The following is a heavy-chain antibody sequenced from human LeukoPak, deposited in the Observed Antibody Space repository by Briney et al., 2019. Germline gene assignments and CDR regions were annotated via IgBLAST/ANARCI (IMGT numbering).Heavy chain of an antibody. CDR2: IHKDGSEK. CDR1: GFTFRNYW. J-gene: IGHJ5*01. Sequence: AGSLSLSCVASGFTFRNYWMTWVRQAPGKGLEWVANIHKDGSEKYFVASVRGPFTISRDNAKDSLYLQMRSLRAEDTAVYYCVRGSSGTVVRGVAWAWFDPWGESTLASVSS. V-gene: IGHV3-7*05. D-gene: IGHD3-10*01. CDR3: VRGSSGTVVRGVAWAWFDP.